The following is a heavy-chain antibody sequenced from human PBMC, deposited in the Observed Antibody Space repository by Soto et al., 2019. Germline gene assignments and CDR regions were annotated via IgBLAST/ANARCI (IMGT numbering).Heavy chain of an antibody. V-gene: IGHV1-18*01. J-gene: IGHJ5*01. D-gene: IGHD2-2*01. CDR3: VRAVDHALHS. Sequence: ASVKVSCKASGYPFTISGISWVRLAPGHGLEWMGWMSANTGNTNYAQKMHGRVTMTRDISTSTAYMDFRSLESDDTAMYFCVRAVDHALHSWG. CDR2: MSANTGNT. CDR1: GYPFTISG.